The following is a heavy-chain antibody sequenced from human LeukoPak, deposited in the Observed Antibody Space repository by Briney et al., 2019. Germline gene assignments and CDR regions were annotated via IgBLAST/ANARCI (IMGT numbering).Heavy chain of an antibody. J-gene: IGHJ4*02. CDR1: GFTFSSYE. CDR2: ISSSGSTI. V-gene: IGHV3-48*03. D-gene: IGHD4-17*01. CDR3: AKEIWPTVTTPGWTYFDY. Sequence: AGSLRLSCAASGFTFSSYEMNWVRQAPGKGLEWVSYISSSGSTIYYADSVKGRFTISRDNSKNTLYLQMNSLRAEDTAVYYCAKEIWPTVTTPGWTYFDYWGQGALVTVSS.